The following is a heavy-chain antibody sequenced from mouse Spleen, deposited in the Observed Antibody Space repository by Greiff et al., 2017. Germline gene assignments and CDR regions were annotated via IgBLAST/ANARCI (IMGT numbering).Heavy chain of an antibody. CDR1: GFSLTSYG. Sequence: VKLQESGPGLVAPSQSLSITCTVSGFSLTSYGVHWVRQPPGKGLEWLGVIWAGGSTNYNSALMSRLSISKDNSKSQVFLKMNSLQTDDTAMYYCAREGLRWYFDVWGAGTTVTVSS. V-gene: IGHV2-9*02. D-gene: IGHD2-2*01. J-gene: IGHJ1*01. CDR3: AREGLRWYFDV. CDR2: IWAGGST.